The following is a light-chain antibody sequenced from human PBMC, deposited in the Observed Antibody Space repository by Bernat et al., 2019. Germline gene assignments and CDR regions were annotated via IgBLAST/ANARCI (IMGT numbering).Light chain of an antibody. V-gene: IGKV1-12*01. J-gene: IGKJ3*01. CDR2: AAS. Sequence: DIQMTQSPSSVSASVGDSVTITCRASHDTSTWVAWYQQKPGNAPRLLITAASTLHYVVPSRFSGSGSGTEFTLTISSLQPEGSATYFCQQANIFPRTFGPGTTVEIK. CDR1: HDTSTW. CDR3: QQANIFPRT.